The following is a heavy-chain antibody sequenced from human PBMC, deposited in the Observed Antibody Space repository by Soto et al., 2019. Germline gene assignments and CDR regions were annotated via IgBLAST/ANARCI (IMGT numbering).Heavy chain of an antibody. J-gene: IGHJ6*02. CDR3: ARDPCGIVWVGPAPQFSYYGMDV. D-gene: IGHD2-21*02. Sequence: QVPLVQSGAEVKKPGSSVKVSCQASGGTLSKYTITWVRQAPGQGLEWMGLIMPILGAANYAQKFECRVTITADESNATAYMELSCLTSDDTAVYYCARDPCGIVWVGPAPQFSYYGMDVWGHWTTVPVSS. CDR1: GGTLSKYT. CDR2: IMPILGAA. V-gene: IGHV1-69*12.